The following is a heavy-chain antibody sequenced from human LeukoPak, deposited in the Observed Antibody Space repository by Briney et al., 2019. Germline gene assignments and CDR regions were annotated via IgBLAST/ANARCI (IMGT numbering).Heavy chain of an antibody. CDR3: ARDKGAVRGVNWFDP. V-gene: IGHV3-66*01. D-gene: IGHD3-10*01. J-gene: IGHJ5*02. Sequence: GGFLRLSCAASGFTVSSNYMSWVRQAPGKGLEWVSVIYSGGSTYYADSVKGRFTISRDNSKNTLYLQMNSLRAEDTAVYYCARDKGAVRGVNWFDPWGQGTLVTVSS. CDR1: GFTVSSNY. CDR2: IYSGGST.